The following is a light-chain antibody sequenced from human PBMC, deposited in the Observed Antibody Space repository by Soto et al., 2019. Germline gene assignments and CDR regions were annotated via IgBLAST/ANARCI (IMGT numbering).Light chain of an antibody. CDR1: QSISTW. CDR3: QQYNSYSRT. Sequence: DIQMTQSPSTLSASVGDRVTITCRASQSISTWLAWYQQKPGKTPKLLIYGASSLESGVPSRFSGSGSGTEFTLTISSVQPDDFATYYCQQYNSYSRTFGQGTKVDIK. V-gene: IGKV1-5*01. J-gene: IGKJ1*01. CDR2: GAS.